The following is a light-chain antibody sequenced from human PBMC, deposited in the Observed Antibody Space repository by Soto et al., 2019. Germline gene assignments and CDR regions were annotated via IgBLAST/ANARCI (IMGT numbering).Light chain of an antibody. J-gene: IGKJ4*01. CDR1: QSVXSY. CDR2: DAS. Sequence: EIVLTQSPXTLSLSXGXRATLSCRASQSVXSYLAWYQQKPGQAPRLLIYDASNRATGIPARFSGSGSGTDFTLTISSLEPEDFAVYYCQQRSNWPPLTFGGGTKVEIK. V-gene: IGKV3-11*01. CDR3: QQRSNWPPLT.